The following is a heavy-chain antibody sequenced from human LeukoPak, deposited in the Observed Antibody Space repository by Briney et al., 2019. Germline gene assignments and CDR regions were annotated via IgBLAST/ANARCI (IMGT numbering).Heavy chain of an antibody. J-gene: IGHJ4*02. CDR3: ARERADAIGAFDS. CDR2: ISSDGNTK. D-gene: IGHD2-21*01. Sequence: GGSLRLSCEASGFTFNSHSINWVRQAPGQGLEWAAVISSDGNTKHYGDSVRGRFTISRDNSKNTLWLQMSSLRAEDTALYYCARERADAIGAFDSWGQGTPVTVSS. V-gene: IGHV3-30*04. CDR1: GFTFNSHS.